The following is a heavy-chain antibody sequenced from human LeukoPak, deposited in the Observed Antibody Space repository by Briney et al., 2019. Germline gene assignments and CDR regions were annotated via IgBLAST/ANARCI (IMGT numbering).Heavy chain of an antibody. V-gene: IGHV1-18*01. CDR2: ISVYRSKT. D-gene: IGHD4-17*01. CDR3: ARDNGDYNFDY. CDR1: SHTFTSYG. J-gene: IGHJ4*02. Sequence: GASVKVSCKASSHTFTSYGLSWVRQAPGQGLEWMGWISVYRSKTNYAQKFQGRITLTSDASTRTTSMELRSLRSDDTAVYYCARDNGDYNFDYWGQGTLVTVSS.